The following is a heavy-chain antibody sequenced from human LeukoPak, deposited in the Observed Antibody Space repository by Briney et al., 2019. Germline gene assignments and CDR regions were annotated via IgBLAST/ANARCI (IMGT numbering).Heavy chain of an antibody. CDR2: IYYSGST. D-gene: IGHD6-19*01. V-gene: IGHV4-39*01. CDR1: GGSINSGSYY. J-gene: IGHJ4*02. Sequence: PAETLSLTWTVSGGSINSGSYYWGWIRQPPGKGLEWIGSIYYSGSTYYNPSLKSRVTISVDTSKNQFSLKLSSVTAADTAVYYCARRRFVTVAGMIDYWGQGTLVTVSS. CDR3: ARRRFVTVAGMIDY.